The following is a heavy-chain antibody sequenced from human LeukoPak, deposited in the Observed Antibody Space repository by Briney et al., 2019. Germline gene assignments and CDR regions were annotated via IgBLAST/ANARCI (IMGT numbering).Heavy chain of an antibody. CDR1: GFTFSSYA. CDR3: AKDYYDSSGYYLKYYFDY. Sequence: SGGSLRLSCAAPGFTFSSYAMSWVRQAPGKGLEWVSAISGSGGSTYYADSVKGRFTISRDNSKNTLYLQMNSLRAEDTAVYYCAKDYYDSSGYYLKYYFDYWGQGTLVTVSS. V-gene: IGHV3-23*01. D-gene: IGHD3-22*01. CDR2: ISGSGGST. J-gene: IGHJ4*02.